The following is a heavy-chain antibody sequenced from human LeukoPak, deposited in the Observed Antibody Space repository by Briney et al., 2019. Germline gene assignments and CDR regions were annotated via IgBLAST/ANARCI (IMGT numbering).Heavy chain of an antibody. CDR1: GVSISSSNSY. J-gene: IGHJ4*02. D-gene: IGHD1-26*01. CDR2: IYYSGNT. CDR3: ARRRRVGINRHNGWKYFDY. V-gene: IGHV4-39*01. Sequence: SETLSLTCTVSGVSISSSNSYWGWIRQPPGKGLEWIGSIYYSGNTYYNASLMSQVSISIDTSKNQFSLRLTSVTAADTAVYYCARRRRVGINRHNGWKYFDYWGQGTLVTVSS.